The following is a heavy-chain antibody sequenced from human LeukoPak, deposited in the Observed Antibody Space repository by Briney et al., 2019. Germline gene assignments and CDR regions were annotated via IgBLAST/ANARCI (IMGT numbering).Heavy chain of an antibody. CDR3: AKNGDRGAYCSGGTCYPYYYYYMDV. CDR1: GFTFSSDA. V-gene: IGHV3-23*01. CDR2: ISSSGGST. J-gene: IGHJ6*03. D-gene: IGHD2-15*01. Sequence: PGGSLRLSCAASGFTFSSDAMRWVRQAPGKGLEWVSAISSSGGSTYYADSVRGRFTISRDNSRNTLYLQMNSLRAEDTAIYYCAKNGDRGAYCSGGTCYPYYYYYMDVWGKGTTVTISS.